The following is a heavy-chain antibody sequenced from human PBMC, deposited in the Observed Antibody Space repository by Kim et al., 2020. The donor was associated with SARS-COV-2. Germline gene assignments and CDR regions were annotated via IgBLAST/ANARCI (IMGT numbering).Heavy chain of an antibody. Sequence: SYADFVKGRFTISRDNAKNSLYLQMNSLAVEDTAMYYCARGSYYYYYMDVWGKATTVTVSS. V-gene: IGHV3-11*01. J-gene: IGHJ6*03. CDR3: ARGSYYYYYMDV.